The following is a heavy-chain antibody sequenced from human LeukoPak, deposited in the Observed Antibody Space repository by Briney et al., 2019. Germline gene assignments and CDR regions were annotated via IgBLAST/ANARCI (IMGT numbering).Heavy chain of an antibody. D-gene: IGHD3-3*01. V-gene: IGHV3-7*01. CDR1: GFTFSSYW. CDR3: AREVQDNGQPSAGEMYYDFWSGYHNWFDP. J-gene: IGHJ5*02. CDR2: IKQDGSEK. Sequence: GGSLRLSCAASGFTFSSYWMSWVRQAPGKGLEWVANIKQDGSEKYYVDSVKGRFTISRDNAKNSLYLQMNSLRAEDTAVYYCAREVQDNGQPSAGEMYYDFWSGYHNWFDPWGQGTLVTVSS.